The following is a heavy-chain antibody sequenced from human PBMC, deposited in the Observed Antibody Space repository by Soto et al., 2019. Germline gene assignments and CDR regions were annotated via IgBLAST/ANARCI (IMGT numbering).Heavy chain of an antibody. D-gene: IGHD2-2*01. J-gene: IGHJ4*02. Sequence: GGSLRLSCAVSGFTFSTYWMSWVRQAPGKGLEWVANIKQDGSEEYYVDSVKGRFTISRDNAKNSLYLQMNSLRAEDTAVYFCARDRGWNIVVVPASFDQWGQGALVTVSS. CDR3: ARDRGWNIVVVPASFDQ. CDR2: IKQDGSEE. CDR1: GFTFSTYW. V-gene: IGHV3-7*01.